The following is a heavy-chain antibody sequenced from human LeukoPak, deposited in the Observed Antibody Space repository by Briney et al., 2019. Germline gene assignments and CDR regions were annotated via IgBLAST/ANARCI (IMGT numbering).Heavy chain of an antibody. CDR2: ISCNSGSI. J-gene: IGHJ6*03. V-gene: IGHV3-9*01. CDR3: AKDVCYLSYYYYYMDV. CDR1: GFTFDDYA. D-gene: IGHD2-15*01. Sequence: PGGSLRLSCAASGFTFDDYAMHWVRHAPGKGLDWVSGISCNSGSIGYADSVTGRFTISRDNAKNSLYLQMNSLRAEDTALYYCAKDVCYLSYYYYYMDVWGTGSTVIVSS.